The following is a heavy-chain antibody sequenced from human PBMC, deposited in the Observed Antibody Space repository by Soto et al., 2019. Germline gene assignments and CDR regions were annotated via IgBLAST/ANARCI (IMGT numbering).Heavy chain of an antibody. J-gene: IGHJ6*02. D-gene: IGHD6-19*01. CDR3: AREDSSGWFLYGMDV. Sequence: ASVKVSCKASGYTFTSYAMHWVRQAPGQRLEWMGWINAGNGNTKYSQKFQGRVTITRDTSASTAYMELSSLRSEDTAVYYCAREDSSGWFLYGMDVWGQGITVTVSS. CDR1: GYTFTSYA. V-gene: IGHV1-3*01. CDR2: INAGNGNT.